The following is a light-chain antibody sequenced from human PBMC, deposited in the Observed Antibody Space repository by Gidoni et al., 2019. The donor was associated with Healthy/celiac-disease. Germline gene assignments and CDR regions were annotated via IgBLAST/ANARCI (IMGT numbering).Light chain of an antibody. CDR2: YDS. Sequence: SYVLTQPPSVSVAPGKTARITCGGNHIGSKSVHWYQQKPGQAPVLVIYYDSDRPSGIPERFSGSNSGNTATLTISRVEAGDEADYYCQVWDRSSDHGIFGTGTKVTVL. CDR1: HIGSKS. V-gene: IGLV3-21*04. J-gene: IGLJ1*01. CDR3: QVWDRSSDHGI.